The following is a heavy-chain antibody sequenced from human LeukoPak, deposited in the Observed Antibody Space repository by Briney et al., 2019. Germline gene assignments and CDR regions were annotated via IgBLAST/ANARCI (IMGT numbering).Heavy chain of an antibody. D-gene: IGHD3-10*01. J-gene: IGHJ6*03. CDR1: GGTFSSYA. Sequence: ASVKVSCKASGGTFSSYAISWVRQAPGQGLEWMGGIIPIFGTANYAQKFQGRVTITTDESTGTAYMELSSLRSEDTAVYYCAVMVRGVIRYYYYYMDVWGKGTTVTVSS. CDR2: IIPIFGTA. CDR3: AVMVRGVIRYYYYYMDV. V-gene: IGHV1-69*05.